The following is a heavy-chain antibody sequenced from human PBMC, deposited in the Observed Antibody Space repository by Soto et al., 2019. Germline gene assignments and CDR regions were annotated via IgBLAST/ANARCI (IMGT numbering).Heavy chain of an antibody. CDR1: GGTFSSYA. V-gene: IGHV1-69*12. CDR3: ARVICSGGSCPVNWYFDL. CDR2: IIPIFGTA. J-gene: IGHJ2*01. D-gene: IGHD2-15*01. Sequence: QVQLVQSGAEVKKPGSSVKVSCKASGGTFSSYAISWVRQAPGQGLEWMGGIIPIFGTANYAQKFQGRVTITADESTSTAYMELSSLRSEDTAVYYCARVICSGGSCPVNWYFDLWGRGTLVTVSS.